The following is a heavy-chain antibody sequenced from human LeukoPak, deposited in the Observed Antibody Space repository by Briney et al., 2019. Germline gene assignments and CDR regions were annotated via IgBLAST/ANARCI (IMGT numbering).Heavy chain of an antibody. D-gene: IGHD6-13*01. J-gene: IGHJ4*02. Sequence: PGGSLRLSCAASGFTFSSYAMSWVRQAPGKGLEWVSAISGSGGSTYYADSAKGRFTISRDNSKNTLYLQMNSLRAEDTAVYYCAKSPLPSLPGIAAAVLRVGGYWGQGTLVTVSS. CDR1: GFTFSSYA. V-gene: IGHV3-23*01. CDR3: AKSPLPSLPGIAAAVLRVGGY. CDR2: ISGSGGST.